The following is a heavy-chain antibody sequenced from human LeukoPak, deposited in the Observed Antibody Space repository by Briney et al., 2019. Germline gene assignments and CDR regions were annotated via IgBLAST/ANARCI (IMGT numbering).Heavy chain of an antibody. J-gene: IGHJ4*02. CDR2: INPSGGST. D-gene: IGHD6-13*01. V-gene: IGHV1-46*01. Sequence: ASVKVSCKASGYSFTSHYMYWVRQAPGEGLEWMGIINPSGGSTSYPQKFQGRVTMTRDTSTSTVYMELSSLRSEDTAVYYCALAAGRDYFDYWGQGTLVTVSS. CDR3: ALAAGRDYFDY. CDR1: GYSFTSHY.